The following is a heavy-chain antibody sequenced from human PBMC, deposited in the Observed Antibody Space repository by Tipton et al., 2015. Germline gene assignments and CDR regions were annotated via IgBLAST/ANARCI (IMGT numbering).Heavy chain of an antibody. V-gene: IGHV3-33*01. CDR2: IWYDGSNK. Sequence: RSLRLSCAASGFTFSSYGMHWVRQAPGKGLEWVAVIWYDGSNKYYADSVRGRFTISRDISEHTLYLQMSSLTVEDTAVYYCARDRPPNYYGSGIEAFDIWGQGTMVTVSS. CDR3: ARDRPPNYYGSGIEAFDI. CDR1: GFTFSSYG. J-gene: IGHJ3*02. D-gene: IGHD3-10*01.